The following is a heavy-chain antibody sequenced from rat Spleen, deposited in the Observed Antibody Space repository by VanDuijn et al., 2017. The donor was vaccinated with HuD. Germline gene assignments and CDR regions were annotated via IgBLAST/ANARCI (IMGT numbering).Heavy chain of an antibody. CDR1: KFTFRNDA. CDR2: ISPSGGST. CDR3: ATDSEYRYNPYVMDA. D-gene: IGHD1-5*01. Sequence: EVQLVESGGGLVQPGRSLKLSCAASKFTFRNDAMAWVRQAPTKGLEWVASISPSGGSTYYRDSVKGRFTISRDNAKSTLYLQMDSLRSEDTATYYCATDSEYRYNPYVMDAWGQGASVTVSS. V-gene: IGHV5-19*01. J-gene: IGHJ4*01.